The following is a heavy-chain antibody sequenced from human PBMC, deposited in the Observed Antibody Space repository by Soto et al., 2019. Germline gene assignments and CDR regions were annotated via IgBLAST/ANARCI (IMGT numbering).Heavy chain of an antibody. V-gene: IGHV1-18*01. CDR1: GYTFTSYG. J-gene: IGHJ5*02. D-gene: IGHD6-19*01. Sequence: QVQLVQSGAEVKKPGASVKVSCKASGYTFTSYGISWVRQAPGQGLEWMGWINSYNGNTNYAQKLQGRVTMTTDTATSTAYRELRSLRADDTAVYSCAREPVAGIWFDPWGQGTLVTVST. CDR3: AREPVAGIWFDP. CDR2: INSYNGNT.